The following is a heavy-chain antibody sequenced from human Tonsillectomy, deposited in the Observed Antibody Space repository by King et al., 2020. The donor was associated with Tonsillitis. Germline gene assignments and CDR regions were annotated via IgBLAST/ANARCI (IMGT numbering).Heavy chain of an antibody. V-gene: IGHV1-58*02. Sequence: IQLVQSGPEVKKPGTSVKVSCKASGFTFTSSAMHWVRQARGQRLEWIGWIVVGSGHTNYAQKFQERVIITRDMSTTTAYMELTSLRSEDTAVYYCAARGNSAYYYYYMDVWGKGTTVTVSS. D-gene: IGHD4-23*01. CDR1: GFTFTSSA. CDR2: IVVGSGHT. CDR3: AARGNSAYYYYYMDV. J-gene: IGHJ6*03.